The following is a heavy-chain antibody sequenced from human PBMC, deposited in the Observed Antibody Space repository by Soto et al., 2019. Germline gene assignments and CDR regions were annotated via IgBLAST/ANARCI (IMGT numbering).Heavy chain of an antibody. CDR3: ARDGPSTGTYYYGMDV. Sequence: QVQLVQSGAEEKKPGASVKVSCKASGYTFTSYAMHWVRQAPGQRLEWMGWINAGNGNTKYSQKFQGRVTITRDTSASTAYLELSSLRSEDTAVYYCARDGPSTGTYYYGMDVWGQGTTVTVSS. J-gene: IGHJ6*02. V-gene: IGHV1-3*05. D-gene: IGHD1-1*01. CDR2: INAGNGNT. CDR1: GYTFTSYA.